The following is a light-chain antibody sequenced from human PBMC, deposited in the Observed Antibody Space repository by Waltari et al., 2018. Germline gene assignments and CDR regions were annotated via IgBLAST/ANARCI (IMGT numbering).Light chain of an antibody. CDR3: QQYYSTPLLT. CDR2: WAS. CDR1: RSVLYSSNNKNY. V-gene: IGKV4-1*01. Sequence: DIVMTQSPDSLAVSLGERATINCKSSRSVLYSSNNKNYLAWYQQKPGQPPKLLIYWASTRESGVPDRFSGSGSGTEFTLTSSSLQAEDVAVYYCQQYYSTPLLTFGGGTKVEIK. J-gene: IGKJ4*01.